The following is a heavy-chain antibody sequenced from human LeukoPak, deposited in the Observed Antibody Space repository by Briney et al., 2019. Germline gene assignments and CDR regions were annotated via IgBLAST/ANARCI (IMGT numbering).Heavy chain of an antibody. CDR1: GYSISSGYY. CDR2: IYHSGST. V-gene: IGHV4-38-2*02. D-gene: IGHD3-10*01. Sequence: SETLSLTCTVSGYSISSGYYWGWIRQPPRKGLEWIGSIYHSGSTYYNPSLKSRVTISVDTSKNQFSLKLSSVTAADTAVYYCARASVLLWFGELSYYFDYWGQGTLVTVSS. CDR3: ARASVLLWFGELSYYFDY. J-gene: IGHJ4*02.